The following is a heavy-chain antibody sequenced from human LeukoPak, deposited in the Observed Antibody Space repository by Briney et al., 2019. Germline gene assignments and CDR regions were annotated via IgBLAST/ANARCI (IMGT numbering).Heavy chain of an antibody. J-gene: IGHJ6*03. D-gene: IGHD3-3*01. Sequence: GASVKVSCKASGCTFTSYDINWVRQATGQGLEWMGWMNPNSGNTGYAQKFQGRVTITRNTSISTAYMELSSLRSEDTAVYYCARGYDFWSGSYHYYMDVWGKGTTVTVSS. CDR3: ARGYDFWSGSYHYYMDV. V-gene: IGHV1-8*03. CDR2: MNPNSGNT. CDR1: GCTFTSYD.